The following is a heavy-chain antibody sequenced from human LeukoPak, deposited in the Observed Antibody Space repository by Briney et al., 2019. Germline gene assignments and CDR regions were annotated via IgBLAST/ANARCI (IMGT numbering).Heavy chain of an antibody. Sequence: GGSLRLSCPVSGFNFPKFWMSWVRQAPGRGLEWVANTQPEGNEKFYVESVKGRYTISRDNTKDLLFLQMNDLRVEDTGVYYCARGDAFSGDHWGQGTQVTVST. CDR3: ARGDAFSGDH. CDR2: TQPEGNEK. D-gene: IGHD3-16*01. CDR1: GFNFPKFW. J-gene: IGHJ4*02. V-gene: IGHV3-7*03.